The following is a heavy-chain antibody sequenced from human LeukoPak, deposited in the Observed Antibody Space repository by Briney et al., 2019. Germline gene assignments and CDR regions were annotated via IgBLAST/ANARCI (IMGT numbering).Heavy chain of an antibody. CDR2: IYSGGST. V-gene: IGHV3-53*01. CDR3: VRDPFDSSGHDQGAY. J-gene: IGHJ4*02. Sequence: GGSLRLSCAASGFTVSSNYMSWVRQAPGKGLEWVSVIYSGGSTYYADSVKGRFTLSRDNSENMVHLQMSSLRVDDTAVYYCVRDPFDSSGHDQGAYWGQGALVTVSS. D-gene: IGHD3-22*01. CDR1: GFTVSSNY.